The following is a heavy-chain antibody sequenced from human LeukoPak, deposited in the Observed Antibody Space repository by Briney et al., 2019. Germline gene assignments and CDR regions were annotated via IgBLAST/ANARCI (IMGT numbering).Heavy chain of an antibody. Sequence: PSETLSLTCTVSGGSISNDHWSWIRQPPGKGLEWIGYIYYSGSTNYNPSLKSRVTISVDTSKNQFSLKLSSVTAADTAVYYCAGRTGTLDHWGQGTLVTVSS. CDR2: IYYSGST. D-gene: IGHD1-7*01. CDR3: AGRTGTLDH. J-gene: IGHJ4*02. CDR1: GGSISNDH. V-gene: IGHV4-59*08.